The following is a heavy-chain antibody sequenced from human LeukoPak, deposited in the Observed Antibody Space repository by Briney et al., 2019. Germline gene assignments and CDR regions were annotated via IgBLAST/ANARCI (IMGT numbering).Heavy chain of an antibody. CDR3: ARHVGYFYDSSAFYPYYFDY. CDR1: GGPISSSNYY. J-gene: IGHJ4*02. Sequence: PSETLSLTCTVSGGPISSSNYYWGWIRQPPGKGLEWIGPIYYSGSTYYNPSLKSRVIISIDTSKNQFSLKLSSVTAADTAVYYCARHVGYFYDSSAFYPYYFDYWGQGTLITVSS. V-gene: IGHV4-39*01. D-gene: IGHD3-22*01. CDR2: IYYSGST.